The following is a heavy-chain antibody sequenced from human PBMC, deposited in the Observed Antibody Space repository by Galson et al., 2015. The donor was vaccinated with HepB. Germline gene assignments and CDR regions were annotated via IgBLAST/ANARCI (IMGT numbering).Heavy chain of an antibody. J-gene: IGHJ3*02. CDR1: GFTFTNAW. CDR3: TTGGGSGTYPNEAFDM. Sequence: SLRLSCAGSGFTFTNAWMSWVRQAPGKGLEWVGLIKSESAGGTTDYAAPVKGRFSNSRDDSKNTVYLQMNSLRIEDTAMYYCTTGGGSGTYPNEAFDMWGQGTMVPVSS. D-gene: IGHD3-10*01. CDR2: IKSESAGGTT. V-gene: IGHV3-15*01.